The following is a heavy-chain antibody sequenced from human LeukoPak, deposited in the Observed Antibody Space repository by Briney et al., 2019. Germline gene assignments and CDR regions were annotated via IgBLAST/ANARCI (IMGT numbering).Heavy chain of an antibody. CDR2: IETSGST. J-gene: IGHJ5*02. Sequence: SQTLSLTCTVSGASISSGGYFWSWIRQLAGKGVEWIGRIETSGSTNYNPSLKSRVTISVDTSKNQFSLKLRSVTAADTAVYYCARALCINGICEWFDPWGQGTLVTVSS. CDR1: GASISSGGYF. CDR3: ARALCINGICEWFDP. D-gene: IGHD2-8*01. V-gene: IGHV4-61*02.